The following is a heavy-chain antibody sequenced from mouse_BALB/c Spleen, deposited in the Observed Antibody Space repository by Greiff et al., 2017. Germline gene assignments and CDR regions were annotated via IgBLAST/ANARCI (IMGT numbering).Heavy chain of an antibody. CDR2: ILPGSGST. CDR1: GYTFSSYW. V-gene: IGHV1-9*01. J-gene: IGHJ4*01. CDR3: ARCYDAMDY. Sequence: QVQLQQSGAELMKPGASVKISCKATGYTFSSYWIEWVKQRPGHGLEWIGEILPGSGSTNYNEKFKGKATFTADTSSNTAYMQLSSLTSEDSAFYYCARCYDAMDYWGQGTSVTVSS.